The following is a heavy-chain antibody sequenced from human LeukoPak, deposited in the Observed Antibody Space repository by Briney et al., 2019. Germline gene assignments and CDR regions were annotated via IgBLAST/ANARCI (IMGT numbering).Heavy chain of an antibody. V-gene: IGHV4-61*08. J-gene: IGHJ4*02. CDR3: ARSPPVAGNFDY. D-gene: IGHD6-19*01. CDR1: GGSISSGGYA. Sequence: SRTLSLTCAVSGGSISSGGYAWSWIRQPPGKGLEWIGYIYYSGSTNYNPSLKSRVTISVDTSKNQFSLNLSSVTAADTAVYYCARSPPVAGNFDYWGQGTLVTVSS. CDR2: IYYSGST.